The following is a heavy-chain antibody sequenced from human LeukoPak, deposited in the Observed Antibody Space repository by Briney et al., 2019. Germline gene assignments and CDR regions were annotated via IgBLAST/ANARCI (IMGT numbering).Heavy chain of an antibody. V-gene: IGHV1-2*02. CDR2: INPNSGGT. J-gene: IGHJ4*02. CDR3: VREGYCSGGSCLDF. CDR1: GYTFTGYY. Sequence: ASVKVSCKASGYTFTGYYMHWVRQAPGQGLEWMGWINPNSGGTNYAQKFQGRVTMTRDTSISTAYMEPSRLRSDDTAVYYCVREGYCSGGSCLDFWGQGTLVTVSS. D-gene: IGHD2-15*01.